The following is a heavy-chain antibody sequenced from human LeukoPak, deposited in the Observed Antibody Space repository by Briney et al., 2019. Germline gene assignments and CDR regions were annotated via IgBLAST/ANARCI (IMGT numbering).Heavy chain of an antibody. CDR1: GGTFNNFA. Sequence: SVKVSCKASGGTFNNFAISWVRQAPGQGLEWVGGIVPMSGTANYAQKFQGRVTITADESTSTAYMELSSLRSEDTAIYYCASPVKYYDTWSGYPPFDYWGQGTLVTVSS. V-gene: IGHV1-69*01. CDR3: ASPVKYYDTWSGYPPFDY. D-gene: IGHD3-3*01. J-gene: IGHJ4*02. CDR2: IVPMSGTA.